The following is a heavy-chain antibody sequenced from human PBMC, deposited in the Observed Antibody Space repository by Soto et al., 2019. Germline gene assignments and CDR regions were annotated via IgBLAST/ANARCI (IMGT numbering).Heavy chain of an antibody. V-gene: IGHV3-21*01. CDR3: VRDFGWYFRSGYMGV. D-gene: IGHD3-3*01. CDR2: INEDSSYI. J-gene: IGHJ6*03. CDR1: GFDFSSYS. Sequence: EVHLVESGGGLVKPGGSLRLACAASGFDFSSYSMNWVRQAPGKGLEWVSSINEDSSYIYYAHSLRGRFTLSRDNAKESLYLQMNSLRAEDMSVYYCVRDFGWYFRSGYMGVRGDGATVTVSS.